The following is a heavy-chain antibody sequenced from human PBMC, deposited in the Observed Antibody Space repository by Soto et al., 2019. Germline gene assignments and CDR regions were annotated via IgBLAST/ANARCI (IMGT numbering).Heavy chain of an antibody. CDR2: ISWHSGSI. CDR1: GFTFDDYS. Sequence: EVQLVESGGGLVQPGGSLRLSCAASGFTFDDYSMHWVRQAPGRGLEWVSGISWHSGSIDYADAVKGRFTISRDNAKKRLNTSMNSLIPEDMALYFCARGDLGPAAGYFEYWGQGTMVSVSS. J-gene: IGHJ4*02. CDR3: ARGDLGPAAGYFEY. D-gene: IGHD6-13*01. V-gene: IGHV3-9*03.